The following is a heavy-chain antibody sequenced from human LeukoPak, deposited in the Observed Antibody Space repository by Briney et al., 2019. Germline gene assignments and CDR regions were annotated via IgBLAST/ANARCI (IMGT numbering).Heavy chain of an antibody. CDR3: ARGLTEDY. Sequence: GGSLRLSCAASGFTFSSYEMNWVRQAPGKGLEWVSYISSSGGTIYYADSVKGRFTISRDNAKNSLYLQMNSLRAEDTAVYYCARGLTEDYWGQGTLVTVSS. D-gene: IGHD4/OR15-4a*01. CDR2: ISSSGGTI. V-gene: IGHV3-48*03. J-gene: IGHJ4*02. CDR1: GFTFSSYE.